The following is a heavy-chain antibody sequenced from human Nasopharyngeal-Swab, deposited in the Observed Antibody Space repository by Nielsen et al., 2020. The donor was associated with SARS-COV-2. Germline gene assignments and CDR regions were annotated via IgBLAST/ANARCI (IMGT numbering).Heavy chain of an antibody. D-gene: IGHD3-10*01. Sequence: SETLSLTCTVSGGSISSSSYYWGWIRQPTGKGLEWIGSIYYSGSTYYNPSLKSRVTISVDTSKNQFSLKLSSVTAADTAVYYCARRRFGEEQQNSNYYYYGMDVWGQGTTVTVSS. CDR3: ARRRFGEEQQNSNYYYYGMDV. J-gene: IGHJ6*02. CDR2: IYYSGST. CDR1: GGSISSSSYY. V-gene: IGHV4-39*01.